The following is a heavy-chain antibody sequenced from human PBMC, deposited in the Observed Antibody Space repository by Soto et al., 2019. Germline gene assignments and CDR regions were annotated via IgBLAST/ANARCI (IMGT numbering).Heavy chain of an antibody. CDR2: IKSKSDGGTT. V-gene: IGHV3-15*01. J-gene: IGHJ6*02. Sequence: EVQLVESGGGLVKPGGSLRLSCAASGITFSKAWMNWVRQSPGKGLEWVGRIKSKSDGGTTDYAAPVKGRFTISRDDSKNTLCLQMNSLKTEDTAVYYCTTNFYSDYGMHVWGQGTTVTVSS. CDR1: GITFSKAW. CDR3: TTNFYSDYGMHV. D-gene: IGHD4-4*01.